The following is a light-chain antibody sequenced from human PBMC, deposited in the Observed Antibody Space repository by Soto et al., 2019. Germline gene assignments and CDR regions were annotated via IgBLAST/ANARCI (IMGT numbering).Light chain of an antibody. CDR3: QQWGSSLT. CDR2: GAS. CDR1: QSVSSSY. V-gene: IGKV3-20*01. J-gene: IGKJ3*01. Sequence: EIVLMQSPGTLSLSPGERATLSCRAGQSVSSSYLAWYQQKPGQAPRLLIYGASSRATGVPDRFSGRGSGADFTLTISRLEPEDFAVYYCQQWGSSLTFGPGTKVDIK.